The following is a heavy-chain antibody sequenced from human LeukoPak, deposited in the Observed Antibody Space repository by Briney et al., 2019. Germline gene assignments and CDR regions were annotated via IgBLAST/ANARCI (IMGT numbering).Heavy chain of an antibody. J-gene: IGHJ4*02. CDR3: ARDGGGYVDY. CDR1: GFTFDDYA. V-gene: IGHV3-9*01. CDR2: ISWNSGSI. Sequence: PGRSLRLSCAASGFTFDDYAMHWVRQAPGKGLEWVSGISWNSGSIGYADSVKGRFTISRDNAKNSLYLQMNSLRAEDTALYYCARDGGGYVDYWGQGTLVTVSS. D-gene: IGHD4-23*01.